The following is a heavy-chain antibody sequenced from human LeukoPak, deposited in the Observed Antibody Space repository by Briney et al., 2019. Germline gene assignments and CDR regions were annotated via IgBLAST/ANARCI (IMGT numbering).Heavy chain of an antibody. CDR2: IKYDGNEE. CDR3: KSGGAAPGSFDY. D-gene: IGHD1-1*01. V-gene: IGHV3-7*01. Sequence: PGGSLRLFCAASGFTFSSYWMSWMRQAPGKGLEWVANIKYDGNEEYYVDPVKGRFTISRDNAKNSLYLQLNSLRVEDTAVYYCKSGGAAPGSFDYWGQGTLVTVSP. CDR1: GFTFSSYW. J-gene: IGHJ4*02.